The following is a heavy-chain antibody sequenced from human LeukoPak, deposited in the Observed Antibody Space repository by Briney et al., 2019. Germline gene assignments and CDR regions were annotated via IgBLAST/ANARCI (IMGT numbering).Heavy chain of an antibody. CDR1: GFTFSTYW. CDR2: IVSDGSTT. V-gene: IGHV3-74*01. D-gene: IGHD3-22*01. J-gene: IGHJ4*02. CDR3: ARAPFYFDSSNYPYFDY. Sequence: GGSLRLSCAASGFTFSTYWMHWVRQAPGKGLVWVSRIVSDGSTTTYADSVKGRFTISRDNSKNTLYLQMNSLRAEDTAVYYCARAPFYFDSSNYPYFDYWGQGTLVTVSS.